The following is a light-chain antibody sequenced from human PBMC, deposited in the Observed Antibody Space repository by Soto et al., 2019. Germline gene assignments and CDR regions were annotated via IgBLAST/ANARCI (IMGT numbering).Light chain of an antibody. V-gene: IGLV2-14*01. CDR3: SSYTGSDTPVV. CDR2: DVS. Sequence: QSALTQPASVSGSPGQSITISCTGTSSDVGGYNYVSWYQQHPGKAPNLIIFDVSNRPSGVSNRFSGSKSGNSASLTISGLQAEDEADYYCSSYTGSDTPVVFGGETKRTVL. CDR1: SSDVGGYNY. J-gene: IGLJ2*01.